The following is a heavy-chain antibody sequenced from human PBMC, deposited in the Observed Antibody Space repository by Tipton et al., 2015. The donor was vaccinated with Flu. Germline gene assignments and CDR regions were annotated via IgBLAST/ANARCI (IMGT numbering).Heavy chain of an antibody. J-gene: IGHJ4*02. CDR3: ARSTYHYGSGSSDY. CDR1: GDSISSGGHY. D-gene: IGHD3-10*01. Sequence: TLSLTCAVSGDSISSGGHYWNWVRQFPGKGLEWIGYIYYTGRTYLNPSLKSRVTISVDTAKNQFSQRLSSVTAADTAVYYCARSTYHYGSGSSDYWGQGTLVTVSS. CDR2: IYYTGRT. V-gene: IGHV4-30-4*01.